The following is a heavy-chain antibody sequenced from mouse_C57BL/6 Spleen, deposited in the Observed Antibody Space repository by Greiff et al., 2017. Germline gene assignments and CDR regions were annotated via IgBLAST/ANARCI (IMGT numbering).Heavy chain of an antibody. CDR2: VSDGGSYT. Sequence: EVKVVESGGGLVKPGGSLKLSCAASGFTFSSYAMSWVRQTPEKRLEWVATVSDGGSYTYYPDNVKGRFTISRDNAKNNLYLQMSHLKSEDTAMYYCARDGNGYYDYWGQGTTLTVSS. D-gene: IGHD2-3*01. V-gene: IGHV5-4*01. CDR3: ARDGNGYYDY. CDR1: GFTFSSYA. J-gene: IGHJ2*01.